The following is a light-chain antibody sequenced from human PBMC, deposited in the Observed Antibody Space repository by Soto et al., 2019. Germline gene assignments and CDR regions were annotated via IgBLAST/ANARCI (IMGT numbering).Light chain of an antibody. CDR1: QSVSSTY. CDR3: HQYASSFGT. J-gene: IGKJ1*01. CDR2: GAS. Sequence: VLTQSPGTLSLSPGERATLSCRASQSVSSTYLAWYQLKPGQAPRLLIYGASSRATGIPDRFSGSGSGTDFTLTISRLEPEDFALYYCHQYASSFGTFGQGTKVDIK. V-gene: IGKV3-20*01.